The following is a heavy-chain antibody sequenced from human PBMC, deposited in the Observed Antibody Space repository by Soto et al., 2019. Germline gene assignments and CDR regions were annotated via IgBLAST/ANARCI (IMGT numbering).Heavy chain of an antibody. D-gene: IGHD1-26*01. Sequence: SVKVSCKASGGTFSSYAISWVRQAPGQGLEWMGGIIPIFGTANYAQKFQGRVTITADESTSTAYMELSSLRSEDTAVYYCAREGRSRYYYYYGMDVWGQGTTVTVSS. CDR3: AREGRSRYYYYYGMDV. J-gene: IGHJ6*02. V-gene: IGHV1-69*13. CDR2: IIPIFGTA. CDR1: GGTFSSYA.